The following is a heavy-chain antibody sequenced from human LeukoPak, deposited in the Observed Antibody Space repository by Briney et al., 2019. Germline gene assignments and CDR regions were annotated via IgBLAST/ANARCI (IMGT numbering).Heavy chain of an antibody. CDR2: IIPILGIA. V-gene: IGHV1-69*04. CDR1: GGTFSSYT. Sequence: GASVKVSCKASGGTFSSYTISWVRQAPGQGLEWMGRIIPILGIANYAQKFRGRVTITADKSTSTAYMELSSLRSEDTAVYYCARDVAIFGVVIIDYWGQGTLVTVSS. J-gene: IGHJ4*02. CDR3: ARDVAIFGVVIIDY. D-gene: IGHD3-3*01.